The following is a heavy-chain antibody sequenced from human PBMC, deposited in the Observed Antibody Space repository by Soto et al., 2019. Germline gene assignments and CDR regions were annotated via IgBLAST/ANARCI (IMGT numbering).Heavy chain of an antibody. CDR1: GYSFTSYW. Sequence: GESLKISCKGSGYSFTSYWIGWVRQMPGKGLAWLGIIYPGDSDTRYSPSFQGQDTNSAYKPISTAYLQWNNLKASDTAMYYCSRHDGDRDAFDIWGQGTMVTVSS. CDR3: SRHDGDRDAFDI. D-gene: IGHD7-27*01. CDR2: IYPGDSDT. V-gene: IGHV5-51*01. J-gene: IGHJ3*02.